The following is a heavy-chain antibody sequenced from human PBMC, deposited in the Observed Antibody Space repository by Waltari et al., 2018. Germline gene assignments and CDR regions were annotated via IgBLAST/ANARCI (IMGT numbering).Heavy chain of an antibody. J-gene: IGHJ3*02. CDR1: GGSFSGYY. CDR3: AGPDYYGAIAFDI. CDR2: SNHSGST. D-gene: IGHD3-10*01. Sequence: QVQLQQWGAGLLKPSETLSLTCAVYGGSFSGYYWSWIRQPPGKGLEWIGESNHSGSTNYNPSLKSRVTISVDTSKNQFSLKLSSVTAADTAVYYCAGPDYYGAIAFDIWGQGTMVTVSS. V-gene: IGHV4-34*01.